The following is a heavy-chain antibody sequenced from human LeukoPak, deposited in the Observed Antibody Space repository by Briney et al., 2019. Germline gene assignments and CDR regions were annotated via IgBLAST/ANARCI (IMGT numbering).Heavy chain of an antibody. D-gene: IGHD3-3*01. CDR3: AREAPYDVLSGNPHYMDV. V-gene: IGHV3-7*01. CDR1: GFTVSSNY. Sequence: PGGSLRLSCAASGFTVSSNYMSWVRQAPGKGLEWVANIKQDGSEKYYVDSVKGRFTISRDNAKNSLYLQMNSLRAEDTAVYYCAREAPYDVLSGNPHYMDVWGKGTTVTVSS. J-gene: IGHJ6*03. CDR2: IKQDGSEK.